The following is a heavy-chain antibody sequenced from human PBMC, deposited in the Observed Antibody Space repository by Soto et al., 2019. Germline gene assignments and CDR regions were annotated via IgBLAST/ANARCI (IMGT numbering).Heavy chain of an antibody. CDR3: ARGYCAGTSCHDSFDI. CDR1: GGSISSSNW. D-gene: IGHD2-2*01. J-gene: IGHJ3*02. V-gene: IGHV4-4*02. Sequence: SETLSLTCAVSGGSISSSNWWSWVRQPPGKGLEWIGEIYHSGSTNYNPSLQSRVTISVDKSKHQFSLRLSSVTAADTAVYYCARGYCAGTSCHDSFDIWSQGTMVTVSS. CDR2: IYHSGST.